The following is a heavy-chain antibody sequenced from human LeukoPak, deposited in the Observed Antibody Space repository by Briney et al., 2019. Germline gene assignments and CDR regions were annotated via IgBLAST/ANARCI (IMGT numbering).Heavy chain of an antibody. V-gene: IGHV4-39*07. J-gene: IGHJ4*02. Sequence: SETLSLTCTVSGGSISSSSYYWGWIRQPPGKGLEWIGSIYYSGSTYYNPSLKSRVTISVDTSKNQFSLKLSSVTAADTAVYYCARGVTNDYWGQGTLVTVSS. CDR3: ARGVTNDY. CDR1: GGSISSSSYY. D-gene: IGHD4-17*01. CDR2: IYYSGST.